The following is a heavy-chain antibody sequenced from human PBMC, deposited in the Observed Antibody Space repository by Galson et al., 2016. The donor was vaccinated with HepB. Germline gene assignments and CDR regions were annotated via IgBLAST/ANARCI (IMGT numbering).Heavy chain of an antibody. V-gene: IGHV3-11*01. CDR1: GFTFRDFY. D-gene: IGHD2-8*01. CDR2: ISSGGTIT. CDR3: ARHVEYCSNGTCYFGMDV. Sequence: SLRLSCAASGFTFRDFYMSWVRQAPGKGLEYISYISSGGTITFYADSVKGRFTVSRGNAKKSVHLQVNRLTGDDTAVYYCARHVEYCSNGTCYFGMDVWGQGTTVTVSS. J-gene: IGHJ6*02.